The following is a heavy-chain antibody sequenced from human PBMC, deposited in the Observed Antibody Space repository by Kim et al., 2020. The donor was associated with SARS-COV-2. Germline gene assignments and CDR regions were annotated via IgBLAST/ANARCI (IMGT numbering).Heavy chain of an antibody. CDR1: GFTFSSYD. CDR2: IGTAGDT. Sequence: GGSLRLSCAASGFTFSSYDMHWVRQATGKGLEWVSAIGTAGDTYYPGSVKGRFTISRENAKNSLYLQMNSLRAGDTAVYYCARGGSGYYIDYWGQGTLVTVSS. V-gene: IGHV3-13*01. CDR3: ARGGSGYYIDY. J-gene: IGHJ4*02. D-gene: IGHD3-22*01.